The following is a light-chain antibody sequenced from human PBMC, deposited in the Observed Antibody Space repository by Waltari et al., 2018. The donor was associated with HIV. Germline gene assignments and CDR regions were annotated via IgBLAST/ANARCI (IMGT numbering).Light chain of an antibody. V-gene: IGLV2-23*02. CDR1: SSDVGSYNL. CDR2: EVS. J-gene: IGLJ2*01. Sequence: QSALTQPASVSGSPGQSITISCTGPSSDVGSYNLVSWYQQQPGKAPKLMIYEVSKRLSGVSNRFSGSKSGNTASLTISGLQAEDEADHYCGSYAGSSTHVVFGGGTKLTV. CDR3: GSYAGSSTHVV.